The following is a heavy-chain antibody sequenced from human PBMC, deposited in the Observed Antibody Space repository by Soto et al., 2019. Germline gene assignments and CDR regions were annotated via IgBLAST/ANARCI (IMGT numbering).Heavy chain of an antibody. CDR3: VRDAYSSSHFDY. CDR1: GASISPYY. Sequence: QVQLQESGPGLVKPSETLSLTCTVSGASISPYYWSWIRQPPGKRLEWIGFISYSGNTNYNPSLEGRVTISIDTSKNQFSLRLSSVTAADTALYYCVRDAYSSSHFDYWGQGTLVTVSS. J-gene: IGHJ4*02. D-gene: IGHD6-6*01. V-gene: IGHV4-59*01. CDR2: ISYSGNT.